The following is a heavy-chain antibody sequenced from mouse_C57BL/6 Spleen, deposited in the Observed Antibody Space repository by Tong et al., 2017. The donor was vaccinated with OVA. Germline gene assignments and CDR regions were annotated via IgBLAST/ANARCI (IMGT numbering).Heavy chain of an antibody. D-gene: IGHD2-5*01. J-gene: IGHJ4*01. CDR3: TRSDYSNYNYYAMDY. Sequence: VQLQESGAELMKPGASVKLSCKATGYTFTGYWIEWVKQRPGHGLEWIGEILPGSGSTNYNEKFKGKAILTADKSSSTAYMELRSLTSEDSAVYYCTRSDYSNYNYYAMDYWGQGTSVTVSS. CDR1: GYTFTGYW. V-gene: IGHV1-9*01. CDR2: ILPGSGST.